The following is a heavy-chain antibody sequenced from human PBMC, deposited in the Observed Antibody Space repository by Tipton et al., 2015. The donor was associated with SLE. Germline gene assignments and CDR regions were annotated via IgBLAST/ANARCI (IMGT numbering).Heavy chain of an antibody. CDR3: ARGAGIAAADNYFDY. CDR1: GGSITSGTYY. D-gene: IGHD6-13*01. V-gene: IGHV4-61*09. CDR2: IYTGTGGIT. J-gene: IGHJ4*02. Sequence: LRLSCSVSGGSITSGTYYWSWIRQPAGKGLEWIGYIYTGTGGITNYNSSLKSRVTISLDTSKNQFSLRLSSVTPEDTAVYYCARGAGIAAADNYFDYWGQGTLVTVSS.